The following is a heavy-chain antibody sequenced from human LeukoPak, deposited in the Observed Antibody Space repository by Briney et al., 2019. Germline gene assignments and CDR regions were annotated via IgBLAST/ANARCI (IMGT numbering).Heavy chain of an antibody. CDR3: ARDSHYYGSGKGAFDI. CDR2: IYSGGST. D-gene: IGHD3-10*01. Sequence: GGSLRLSCAASGFTVSSNYMSWVRQAPGKGLEWVSVIYSGGSTYYADSVKGRFTISRDNSKNTLYLQMNSLRAEDTAVYYCARDSHYYGSGKGAFDIWGQGTMVTVSS. V-gene: IGHV3-66*01. J-gene: IGHJ3*02. CDR1: GFTVSSNY.